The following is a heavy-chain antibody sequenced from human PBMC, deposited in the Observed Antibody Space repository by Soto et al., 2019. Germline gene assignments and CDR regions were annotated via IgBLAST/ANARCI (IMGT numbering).Heavy chain of an antibody. CDR1: GFALTTYT. CDR2: ISGISRFI. J-gene: IGHJ3*02. Sequence: LRLSFADSGFALTTYTMNWVRQAPGKGLEWVSSISGISRFIYYADSVKGRFTISRDNAKNSLFLQVSSLRAEDTAVYYCARALDGRYPSLFFDMWGQGTMVTVSS. D-gene: IGHD1-20*01. CDR3: ARALDGRYPSLFFDM. V-gene: IGHV3-21*01.